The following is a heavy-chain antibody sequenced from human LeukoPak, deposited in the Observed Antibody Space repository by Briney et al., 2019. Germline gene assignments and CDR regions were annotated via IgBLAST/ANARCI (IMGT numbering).Heavy chain of an antibody. CDR2: ISAGASYI. CDR1: GFSFSGYS. CDR3: ARGAIYCSADY. V-gene: IGHV3-21*01. Sequence: PGGSLRLSCAASGFSFSGYSVSWVRQAPGKGLEWVSSISAGASYIYYADSVRGRFTISRDNAKSSLYLQRDSLRAEDTGAYYWARGAIYCSADYWGQGTLVTVSA. J-gene: IGHJ4*02. D-gene: IGHD2-15*01.